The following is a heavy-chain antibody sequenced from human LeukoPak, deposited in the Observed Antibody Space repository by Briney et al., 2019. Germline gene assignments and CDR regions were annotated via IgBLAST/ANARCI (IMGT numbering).Heavy chain of an antibody. CDR2: ISGRGGSA. CDR1: GFTFSSYA. D-gene: IGHD2-15*01. Sequence: GGSLRLSCATSGFTFSSYAMSWVRQAPGKGLEWVSAISGRGGSAYYADSVKGRFTISRDNSKNTLYLQMNSLRAEDTAVYYCAKKMGRPFIVVVVAATPWGAFDIWGQGTMVTVSS. CDR3: AKKMGRPFIVVVVAATPWGAFDI. J-gene: IGHJ3*02. V-gene: IGHV3-23*01.